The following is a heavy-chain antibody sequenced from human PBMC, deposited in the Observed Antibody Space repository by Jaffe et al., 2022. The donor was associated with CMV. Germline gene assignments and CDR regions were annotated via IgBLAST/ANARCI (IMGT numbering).Heavy chain of an antibody. CDR3: ASHRGSRGYYDFWSGYGAFDI. CDR1: GYSFTSYW. Sequence: EVQLVQSGAEVKKPGESLKISCKGSGYSFTSYWIGWVRQMPGKGLEWMGIIYPGDSDTRYSPSFQGQVTISADKSISTAYLQWSSLKASDTAMYYCASHRGSRGYYDFWSGYGAFDIWGQGTMVTVSS. D-gene: IGHD3-3*01. J-gene: IGHJ3*02. CDR2: IYPGDSDT. V-gene: IGHV5-51*01.